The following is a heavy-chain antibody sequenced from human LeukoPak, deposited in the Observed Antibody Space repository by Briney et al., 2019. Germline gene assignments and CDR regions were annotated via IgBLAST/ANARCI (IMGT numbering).Heavy chain of an antibody. Sequence: GGSLRLSCAASGFTFSSYSMNWVRQAPGKGLEWVSSISSSSSYIYYADSVKGRFTISREHEKNSLYLQMNRLGVEDTAVYYCARDAGYGYDRFDYGGKGTQATVSP. V-gene: IGHV3-21*01. CDR1: GFTFSSYS. D-gene: IGHD5-18*01. CDR2: ISSSSSYI. J-gene: IGHJ4*02. CDR3: ARDAGYGYDRFDY.